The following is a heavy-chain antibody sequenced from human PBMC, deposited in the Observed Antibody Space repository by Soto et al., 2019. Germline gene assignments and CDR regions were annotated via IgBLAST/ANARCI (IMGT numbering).Heavy chain of an antibody. Sequence: SETLSLTCTVSGGSISSSSYYWGWIRQPPGKGLEWIGSIYYSGSTYYNPSLKSRVTISVDTSKNQFSLKLSSVTAADTAVYYCARLEGDYDFWSGRSYYGMDVWGQGTTVTVSS. CDR1: GGSISSSSYY. CDR3: ARLEGDYDFWSGRSYYGMDV. V-gene: IGHV4-39*01. J-gene: IGHJ6*02. D-gene: IGHD3-3*01. CDR2: IYYSGST.